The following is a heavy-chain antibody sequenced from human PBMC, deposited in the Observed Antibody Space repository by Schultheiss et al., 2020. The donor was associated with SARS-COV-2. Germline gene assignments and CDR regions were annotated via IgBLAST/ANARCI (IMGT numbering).Heavy chain of an antibody. CDR2: ISGRGDRT. Sequence: GGSLRLSCAASGFTFRTYGMHWVRQAPGKGLEWVASISGRGDRTYYADSVKGRFTISRDNSKNTLYLQMNSLRAEDTAVYYCASEYGDYGFDYWGQGTLVTVSS. D-gene: IGHD4-17*01. CDR1: GFTFRTYG. V-gene: IGHV3-23*01. J-gene: IGHJ4*02. CDR3: ASEYGDYGFDY.